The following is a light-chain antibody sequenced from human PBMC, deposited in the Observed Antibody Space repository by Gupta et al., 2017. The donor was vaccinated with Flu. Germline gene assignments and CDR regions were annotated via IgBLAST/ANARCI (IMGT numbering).Light chain of an antibody. CDR1: QSLRQITGHNY. J-gene: IGKJ4*01. CDR3: MQALQTPLT. CDR2: LGS. V-gene: IGKV2-28*01. Sequence: VSPGEPASISCRSSQSLRQITGHNYLDWYLQKPGQSPQLLIYLGSTRASGVPDRFSGSGSGTDFTLKISRVEAEDVGVYFCMQALQTPLTFGGGTKVEIQ.